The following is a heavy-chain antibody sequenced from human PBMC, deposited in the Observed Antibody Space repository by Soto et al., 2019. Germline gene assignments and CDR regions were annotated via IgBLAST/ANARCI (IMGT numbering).Heavy chain of an antibody. D-gene: IGHD6-13*01. CDR1: GYTFTSYG. J-gene: IGHJ3*02. CDR2: ISAYNGNT. Sequence: ASVKVSCKASGYTFTSYGISWVRQAPGQGLEWMGWISAYNGNTNYAQKLQDRVTMTTDTSTSTAYMELRSLRSDDTAVYYCARIPGYSTTWYYAFDIWGQGTLVTVSS. CDR3: ARIPGYSTTWYYAFDI. V-gene: IGHV1-18*01.